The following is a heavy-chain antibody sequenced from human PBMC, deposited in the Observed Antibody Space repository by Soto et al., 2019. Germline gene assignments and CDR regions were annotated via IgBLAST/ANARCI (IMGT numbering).Heavy chain of an antibody. J-gene: IGHJ4*02. D-gene: IGHD3-22*01. V-gene: IGHV1-69*13. CDR1: GGTFSSYA. Sequence: ASVKVSCTASGGTFSSYAISWVRQAPGQGLEWMGGIIPIFGTANYAQKFQGRVTITADESTSTAYMELSSLRSEDTAVYYCASRTYYYDSSPPDYWGQGTLVTVSS. CDR3: ASRTYYYDSSPPDY. CDR2: IIPIFGTA.